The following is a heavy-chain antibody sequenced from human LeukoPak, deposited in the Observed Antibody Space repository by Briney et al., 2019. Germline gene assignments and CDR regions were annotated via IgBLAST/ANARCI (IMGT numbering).Heavy chain of an antibody. Sequence: GRSLKLSCAASGFTFSSYAMHWVRQAPGKGLEWVAVISYDGSNKYYADSVKGRFTISRDNSKNTLYLQMNSLRAEDTAVYYCARDTPANIVVVTATYYYYGMDVWGQGTTVTVSS. CDR1: GFTFSSYA. CDR2: ISYDGSNK. J-gene: IGHJ6*02. CDR3: ARDTPANIVVVTATYYYYGMDV. D-gene: IGHD2-21*02. V-gene: IGHV3-30-3*01.